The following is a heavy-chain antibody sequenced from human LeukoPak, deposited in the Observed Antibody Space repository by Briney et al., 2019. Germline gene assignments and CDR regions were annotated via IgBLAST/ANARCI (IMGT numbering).Heavy chain of an antibody. CDR1: GYTFTGYY. D-gene: IGHD3-10*01. CDR2: ISAYNGNT. Sequence: GASVKVSCKASGYTFTGYYMHWVRQAPGQGLEWMGWISAYNGNTNYAQKLQGRVTMTTDTSTSTAYMELRSLRSDDTAVYYCAREDSGSYFDWGQGTLVTVSS. CDR3: AREDSGSYFD. V-gene: IGHV1-18*04. J-gene: IGHJ4*02.